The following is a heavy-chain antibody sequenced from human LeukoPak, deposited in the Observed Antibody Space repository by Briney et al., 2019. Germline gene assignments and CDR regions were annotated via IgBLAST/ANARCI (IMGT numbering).Heavy chain of an antibody. CDR1: GYTFTADY. Sequence: ASVKVSCKASGYTFTADYMHWVRQAPGQGLEWMGWINPNSGGTNYAQKFQGRVTMTRDTSISTAYMELSRLRSDDTAVYYCARDRVLLWFGEYDWGQGTLVTVSS. V-gene: IGHV1-2*02. CDR3: ARDRVLLWFGEYD. CDR2: INPNSGGT. J-gene: IGHJ4*02. D-gene: IGHD3-10*01.